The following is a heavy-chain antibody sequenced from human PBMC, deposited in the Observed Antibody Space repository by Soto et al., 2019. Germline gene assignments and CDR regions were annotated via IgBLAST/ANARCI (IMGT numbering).Heavy chain of an antibody. CDR2: TSIYNGHT. CDR1: GYTFTASG. D-gene: IGHD4-17*01. V-gene: IGHV1-18*01. J-gene: IGHJ4*02. Sequence: ASVKVSCKASGYTFTASGISWVRQAPGQGLEWMGWTSIYNGHTEYSPKFLGRVVMATDTSADTAYLELKSLRPDNAALYYCARWDDYGASDQYHFDQWGQGTLVTVSS. CDR3: ARWDDYGASDQYHFDQ.